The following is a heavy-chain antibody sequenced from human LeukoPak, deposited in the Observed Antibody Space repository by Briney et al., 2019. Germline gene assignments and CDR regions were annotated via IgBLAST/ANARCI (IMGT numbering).Heavy chain of an antibody. Sequence: GASVKVSCKASGYTFTGYYMHWVRQAPGQGLEWMGWINPNSGGTKYAQKFQGRVTITRDTSASTAYMELSSLRSEDTAVYYCAREGLLWFGEIENDAFDIWGQGTMVTVSS. D-gene: IGHD3-10*01. J-gene: IGHJ3*02. CDR3: AREGLLWFGEIENDAFDI. CDR2: INPNSGGT. CDR1: GYTFTGYY. V-gene: IGHV1-2*02.